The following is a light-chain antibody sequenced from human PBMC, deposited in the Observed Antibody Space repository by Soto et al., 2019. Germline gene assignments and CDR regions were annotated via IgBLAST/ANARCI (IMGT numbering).Light chain of an antibody. V-gene: IGLV3-21*04. CDR1: NIGSKS. CDR2: YDR. Sequence: SYELTQSPSVSVAPGETARITCEANNIGSKSVHWYQQKPGQAPVLVIYYDRDRPSGIPERFSGSNSGNTATLTISRVEAGDEADYHCQVWDNSGDHGVFGGGTKLTVL. J-gene: IGLJ3*02. CDR3: QVWDNSGDHGV.